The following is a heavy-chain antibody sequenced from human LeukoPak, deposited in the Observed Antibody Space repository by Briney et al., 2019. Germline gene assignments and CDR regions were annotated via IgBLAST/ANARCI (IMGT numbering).Heavy chain of an antibody. V-gene: IGHV3-30*02. CDR2: IQNDGSNK. J-gene: IGHJ4*02. D-gene: IGHD2-21*02. Sequence: GGSLRLSCAASGFTFSLNGIHWVRQAPGKGLEWVAFIQNDGSNKYYADSVKGRFTISRDNSKNTLYLQMSSLRPDDTAMYYCAKDRIVLVTATSDYWGQGTLVTVSS. CDR1: GFTFSLNG. CDR3: AKDRIVLVTATSDY.